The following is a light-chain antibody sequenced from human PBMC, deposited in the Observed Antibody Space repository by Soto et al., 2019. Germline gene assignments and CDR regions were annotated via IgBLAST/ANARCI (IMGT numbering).Light chain of an antibody. CDR1: QGIVGSS. J-gene: IGKJ4*01. CDR2: SAS. CDR3: QHYGSSPLT. Sequence: EIVLTQSPGTLSLSPGERATLSCRASQGIVGSSLAWYRQKPGQPPRRLIYSASNRATGIPDRFSGSGSGTDFNLTISRLEPEDFAVYYCQHYGSSPLTFGGGTKVDIK. V-gene: IGKV3-20*01.